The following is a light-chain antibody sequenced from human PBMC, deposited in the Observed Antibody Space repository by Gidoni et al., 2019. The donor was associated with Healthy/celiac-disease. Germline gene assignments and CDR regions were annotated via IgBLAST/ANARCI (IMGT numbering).Light chain of an antibody. Sequence: DIQMTQSPSTLSASVGDRVTITCRASQSISSWLAWYQQKPGKALTLLIYKASSLESGVPSRFSGSGSGTEFTLTISSLQPDDFATYYCQQYNSYSWTFDQGTKVEIK. J-gene: IGKJ1*01. CDR1: QSISSW. V-gene: IGKV1-5*03. CDR3: QQYNSYSWT. CDR2: KAS.